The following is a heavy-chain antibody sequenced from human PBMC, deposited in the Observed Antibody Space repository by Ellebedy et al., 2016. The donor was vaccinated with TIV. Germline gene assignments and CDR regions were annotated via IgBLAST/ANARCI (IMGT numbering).Heavy chain of an antibody. J-gene: IGHJ6*02. V-gene: IGHV3-74*01. CDR1: GFTFHTYW. CDR2: INNDGSST. Sequence: GESLKISCVASGFTFHTYWIHWVRQAPGKGLVWVSRINNDGSSTISADSVKGRFTVSRDNAKNTLYLQMNSLRAEDTAVNYCARVVPRNHYFGMDVWGQGTTVTVSS. D-gene: IGHD1-14*01. CDR3: ARVVPRNHYFGMDV.